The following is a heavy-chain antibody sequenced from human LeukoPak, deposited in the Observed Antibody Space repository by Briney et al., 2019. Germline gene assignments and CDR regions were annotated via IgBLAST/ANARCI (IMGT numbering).Heavy chain of an antibody. CDR3: ARRGASGYSYGVFDY. J-gene: IGHJ4*02. CDR1: GGSISSSSYY. V-gene: IGHV4-31*03. Sequence: SETLSLTCTVSGGSISSSSYYWGWIRQHPGKGLEWIGYIYYSGSTYYNPSLKSRVTISVDTSKNQFSLKLSSVTAADTAVYYCARRGASGYSYGVFDYWGQGTLVTVSS. D-gene: IGHD5-18*01. CDR2: IYYSGST.